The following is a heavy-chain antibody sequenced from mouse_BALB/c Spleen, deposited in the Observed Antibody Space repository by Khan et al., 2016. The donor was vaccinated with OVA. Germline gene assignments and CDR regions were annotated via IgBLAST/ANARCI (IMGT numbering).Heavy chain of an antibody. V-gene: IGHV3-5*02. D-gene: IGHD1-1*01. CDR1: GISITSGNYR. Sequence: EVKLEESGPGLVKPSQTVSLTCTVTGISITSGNYRWSWLRQFPGNKLEWIGNIYYSGTVTYTPSLTRRTTIPRATSKNQFFLEMNFLTAEDTATYDSERDYGSLSWYFDVWGAGTTVTVSS. J-gene: IGHJ1*01. CDR3: ERDYGSLSWYFDV. CDR2: IYYSGTV.